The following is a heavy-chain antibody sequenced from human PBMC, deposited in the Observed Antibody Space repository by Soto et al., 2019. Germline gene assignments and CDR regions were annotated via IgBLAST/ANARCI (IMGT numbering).Heavy chain of an antibody. D-gene: IGHD2-15*01. J-gene: IGHJ3*02. CDR1: GYTFTTYD. Sequence: XVKVSCKASGYTFTTYDINWVRQATGQGLEWTAXMNPNXGHTGYEQTFXXRVPMNRXXYISKAYMELSSMRSEDTAVYYCLVAAFDPFDIWGQGTMVTVSS. V-gene: IGHV1-8*01. CDR3: LVAAFDPFDI. CDR2: MNPNXGHT.